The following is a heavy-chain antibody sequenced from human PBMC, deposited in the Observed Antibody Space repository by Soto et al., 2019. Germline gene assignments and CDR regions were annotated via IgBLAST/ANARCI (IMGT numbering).Heavy chain of an antibody. V-gene: IGHV3-53*01. CDR2: IYTSGDT. CDR3: ACRDGYNILKY. D-gene: IGHD5-12*01. Sequence: GGSLRLSCAASGFTVSSNYMSWVRQAPGKGLEWVSVIYTSGDTYYADSVKGRFTISRDNSKNTLFLQMNSLRAEDTAMYYCACRDGYNILKYWGQGTLVTVSS. J-gene: IGHJ4*02. CDR1: GFTVSSNY.